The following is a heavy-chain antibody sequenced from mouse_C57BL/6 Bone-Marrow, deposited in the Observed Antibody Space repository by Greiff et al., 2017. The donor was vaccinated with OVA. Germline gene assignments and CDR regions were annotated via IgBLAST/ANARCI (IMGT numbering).Heavy chain of an antibody. V-gene: IGHV10-1*01. CDR1: GFSFNTYA. CDR3: VRHIGYDAMDY. CDR2: IRSKSNNYAT. Sequence: DVHLVESGGGLVQPKGSLKLSCAASGFSFNTYAMNWVRQAPGKGLEWVARIRSKSNNYATYYADSVKDRFTISRDDSESMLYLQMNNLKTEDTAMYYCVRHIGYDAMDYWGQGTSVTVSS. D-gene: IGHD2-14*01. J-gene: IGHJ4*01.